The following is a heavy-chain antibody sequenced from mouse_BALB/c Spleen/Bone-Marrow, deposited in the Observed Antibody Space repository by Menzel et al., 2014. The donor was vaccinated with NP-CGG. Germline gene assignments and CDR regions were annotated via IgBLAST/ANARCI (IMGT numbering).Heavy chain of an antibody. J-gene: IGHJ2*01. CDR1: GFTFSSFG. Sequence: EVQGVESGGGLVQPGGSRKLSCAASGFTFSSFGMHWVRQAPEKGLGWVAYISSGSSTIYYADTVKGRFTISRDNPKNTLFLQMTSLRSEDTAMYYCARSSYGYDRQAYFFDYWGQGTTLTVSS. CDR2: ISSGSSTI. V-gene: IGHV5-17*02. CDR3: ARSSYGYDRQAYFFDY. D-gene: IGHD2-2*01.